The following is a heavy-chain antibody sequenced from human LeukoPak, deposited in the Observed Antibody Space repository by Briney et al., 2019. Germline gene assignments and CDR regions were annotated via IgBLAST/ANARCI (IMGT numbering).Heavy chain of an antibody. CDR2: IIPIFGTA. Sequence: ASVKVSCKASGGTFSSYAISWVRQAPGQGLEWMGGIIPIFGTANYAQKFQGRVTITADESTSTAYMELSSLRSEDTAVYYCAIRLLSGSFDYWGQGTLVTVSS. CDR1: GGTFSSYA. D-gene: IGHD1-26*01. V-gene: IGHV1-69*13. J-gene: IGHJ4*02. CDR3: AIRLLSGSFDY.